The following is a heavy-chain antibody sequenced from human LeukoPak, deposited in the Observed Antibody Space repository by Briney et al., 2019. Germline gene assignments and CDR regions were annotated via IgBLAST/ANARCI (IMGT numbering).Heavy chain of an antibody. CDR3: ARVAGYCSSTSNCYSDH. CDR1: GFTFTSYT. D-gene: IGHD2-2*01. J-gene: IGHJ4*02. CDR2: ISSTSSYI. V-gene: IGHV3-21*01. Sequence: PGGSLRLSCAASGFTFTSYTMNWVRQAPGKGLEWVSSISSTSSYIYYTDSVKGRFTISRDNAKNSLYLQMNSLRAEDTAVYYCARVAGYCSSTSNCYSDHWGQGTLVTVSS.